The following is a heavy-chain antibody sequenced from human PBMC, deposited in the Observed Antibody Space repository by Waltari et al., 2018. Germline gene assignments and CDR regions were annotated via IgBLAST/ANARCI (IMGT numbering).Heavy chain of an antibody. D-gene: IGHD3-3*01. Sequence: QVQLQESGPGLVKPSETLSLTCAVSGYSISSGYYWGWIRQPPGKGLEWIGSIYHSGSTYYNPSLKSRVTISVDTSKNQFSLKLSSVTAADTAVYYCARESYYDFWSGYQGDDDYWGQGTLVTVSS. CDR2: IYHSGST. V-gene: IGHV4-38-2*02. CDR3: ARESYYDFWSGYQGDDDY. CDR1: GYSISSGYY. J-gene: IGHJ4*02.